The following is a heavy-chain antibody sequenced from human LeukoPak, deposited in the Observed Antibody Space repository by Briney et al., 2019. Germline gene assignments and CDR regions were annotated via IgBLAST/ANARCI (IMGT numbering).Heavy chain of an antibody. CDR2: ITSPVGHI. CDR3: ATDGRSSGWYGFDY. Sequence: GGSLRLSCAASGFTFSTYSMNWVRQAPGKGLEWVSSITSPVGHIYYADSLKGRITISRDNARSSLYLQMNSLRAEDTTVYYCATDGRSSGWYGFDYWGQGTLVTVSS. D-gene: IGHD6-19*01. CDR1: GFTFSTYS. V-gene: IGHV3-21*01. J-gene: IGHJ4*02.